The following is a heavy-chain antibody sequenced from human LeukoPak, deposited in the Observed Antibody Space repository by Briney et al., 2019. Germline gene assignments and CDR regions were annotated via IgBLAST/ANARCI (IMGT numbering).Heavy chain of an antibody. CDR1: GFTFNSDE. Sequence: GGSLRLSCAASGFTFNSDEMNWVRQAPGKGLEWVSYISSSSNTTYYTGSVKGRFTISRDNAKNSLDLQMNSLRAEDTALYYCARVDEWLATDYWGQGTLVTVSS. CDR3: ARVDEWLATDY. D-gene: IGHD6-19*01. V-gene: IGHV3-48*03. J-gene: IGHJ4*02. CDR2: ISSSSNTT.